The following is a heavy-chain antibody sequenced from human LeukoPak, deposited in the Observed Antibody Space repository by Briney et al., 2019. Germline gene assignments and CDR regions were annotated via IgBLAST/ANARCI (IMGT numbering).Heavy chain of an antibody. V-gene: IGHV1-3*01. J-gene: IGHJ5*02. D-gene: IGHD6-13*01. CDR1: GYTFTSYA. Sequence: ASVNVSCKASGYTFTSYAMHWVRQAPGQRLEWMGWINAGNGNTKYSQKFQGRVTITRDTSASTAYMELSSLRSEDTAVYYCARGRIAAAGNRDWFDPWGQGTLVTVSS. CDR2: INAGNGNT. CDR3: ARGRIAAAGNRDWFDP.